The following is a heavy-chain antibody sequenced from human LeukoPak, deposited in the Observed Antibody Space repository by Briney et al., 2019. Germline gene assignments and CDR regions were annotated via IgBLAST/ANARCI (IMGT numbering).Heavy chain of an antibody. V-gene: IGHV3-48*01. D-gene: IGHD4-17*01. Sequence: PGGSLRLSCAVSGFTFSSYSMNWVRQAPGKGLEWVSYISGNSNVKNYADSVKGRFTISRDNAKNSLYLRMNSLRAEDTAGYYCARDLPVTREFDYWGQGTLVTVSS. CDR1: GFTFSSYS. J-gene: IGHJ4*02. CDR2: ISGNSNVK. CDR3: ARDLPVTREFDY.